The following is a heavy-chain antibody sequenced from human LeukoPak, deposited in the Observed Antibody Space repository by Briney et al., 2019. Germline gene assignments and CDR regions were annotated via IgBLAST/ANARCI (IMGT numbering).Heavy chain of an antibody. CDR2: ITSSSSDT. CDR3: ARGGAVDDY. J-gene: IGHJ4*02. V-gene: IGHV3-21*05. D-gene: IGHD6-19*01. Sequence: GGSLRLSCAASGFIFSSYPMNWVRQAPGKGLEWVSYITSSSSDTHYADSVEGRFTISRDNAKNSLYLQMNSLRAEDTAVYYCARGGAVDDYWGQGTLVTVSS. CDR1: GFIFSSYP.